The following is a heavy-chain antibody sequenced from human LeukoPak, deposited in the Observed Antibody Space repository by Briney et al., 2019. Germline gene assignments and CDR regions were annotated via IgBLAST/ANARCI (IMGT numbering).Heavy chain of an antibody. Sequence: GGSLRLSCAASGFTFSINAMSWVRQAPGKGLEWVSSISGSGGGTYYADSVKGRFTISRDNSKNTLYLQMNSLRAEDTAIYYCAKEGYSVAPLQYYFNNWGQGTLVTVSS. CDR3: AKEGYSVAPLQYYFNN. V-gene: IGHV3-23*01. CDR2: ISGSGGGT. CDR1: GFTFSINA. D-gene: IGHD5/OR15-5a*01. J-gene: IGHJ4*02.